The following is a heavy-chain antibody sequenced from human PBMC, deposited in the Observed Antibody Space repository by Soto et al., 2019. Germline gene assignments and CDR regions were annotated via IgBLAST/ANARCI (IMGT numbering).Heavy chain of an antibody. Sequence: GASVKVSCKASGYTFTSYYMHWVRQAPGQGLEWMGIINPSGGSTSYAQKFQGWVTMTRDTSISTAYMEVTRLRSGDTAVYYCARGMSGSSWFYFYAMDVWGQGTTVTVSS. D-gene: IGHD6-13*01. CDR3: ARGMSGSSWFYFYAMDV. CDR1: GYTFTSYY. CDR2: INPSGGST. J-gene: IGHJ6*02. V-gene: IGHV1-46*01.